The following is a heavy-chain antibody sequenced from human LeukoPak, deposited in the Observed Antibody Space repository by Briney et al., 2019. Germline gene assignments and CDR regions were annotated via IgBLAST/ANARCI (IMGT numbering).Heavy chain of an antibody. J-gene: IGHJ4*02. D-gene: IGHD2-2*01. V-gene: IGHV1-2*02. CDR3: ARANFLYCSSTTCPFDY. CDR2: INPNDGDT. Sequence: ASVTVSCKASGYTFTDYYMHWVRQAPGQGFEWMGWINPNDGDTNYAQKFQGRVTMTRDTSISTAHMEVSRLRSDDTAVYYCARANFLYCSSTTCPFDYWGQGTLVTVSS. CDR1: GYTFTDYY.